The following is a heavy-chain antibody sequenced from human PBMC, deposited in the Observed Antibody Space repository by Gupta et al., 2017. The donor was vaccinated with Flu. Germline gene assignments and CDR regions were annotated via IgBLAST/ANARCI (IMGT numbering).Heavy chain of an antibody. CDR1: TTYW. CDR2: IYPGDSDT. D-gene: IGHD6-13*01. Sequence: TTYWIGWVRQMPGKGREWMGIIYPGDSDTRYSPSFPGQVTISADKSISTAYLQWSSLKASDTAMYYCVRHRNGYSTSPAAYWGQGTLVTVSS. CDR3: VRHRNGYSTSPAAY. V-gene: IGHV5-51*01. J-gene: IGHJ4*02.